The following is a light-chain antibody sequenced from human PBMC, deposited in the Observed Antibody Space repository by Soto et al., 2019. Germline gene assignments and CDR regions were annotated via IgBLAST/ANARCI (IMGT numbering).Light chain of an antibody. CDR2: DVT. V-gene: IGLV2-11*01. CDR1: SSDVGAYNF. J-gene: IGLJ3*02. CDR3: CSYAGTYSWV. Sequence: QSVLTPPRSVSGSPGQSVTISCTGTSSDVGAYNFVSWYQHHPGKAPKLIIYDVTERPSGVPDRFSGSKSGNSASLTISGLQTEDEADYYCCSYAGTYSWVFGGGTQLTVL.